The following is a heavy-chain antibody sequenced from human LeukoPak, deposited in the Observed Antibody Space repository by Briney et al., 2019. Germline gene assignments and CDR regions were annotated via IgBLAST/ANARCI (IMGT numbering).Heavy chain of an antibody. J-gene: IGHJ4*02. CDR1: GVSSSSSY. CDR2: IFYTGDS. Sequence: AETLSLTCTVSGVSSSSSYWSWIRQPPGKGLEWIGYIFYTGDSNHNPSLKSRVSISLDMSKNQIPLKLSSVTAADTAVYYCAGHHPRNTVDFWGQGTLVTVSS. V-gene: IGHV4-59*08. CDR3: AGHHPRNTVDF. D-gene: IGHD2-8*02.